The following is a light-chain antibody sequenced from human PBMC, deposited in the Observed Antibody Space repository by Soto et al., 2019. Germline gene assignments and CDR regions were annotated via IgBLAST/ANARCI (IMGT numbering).Light chain of an antibody. CDR3: QQTYTTPRT. Sequence: DIQMTQAPSTLSASIGDRVIITCRASQSISHWLAWYQQKPGKAPKLLISDASILESGVPSRFSGSTSGTEFTLTITSLQPEDFATYYCQQTYTTPRTFGQGTKVAIK. CDR1: QSISHW. J-gene: IGKJ1*01. CDR2: DAS. V-gene: IGKV1-5*01.